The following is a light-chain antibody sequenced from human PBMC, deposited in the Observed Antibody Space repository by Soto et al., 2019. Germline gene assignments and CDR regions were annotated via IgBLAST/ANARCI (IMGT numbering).Light chain of an antibody. CDR2: DSS. CDR1: QSVNNY. J-gene: IGKJ3*01. V-gene: IGKV3-11*01. CDR3: QQRYSWPPLCI. Sequence: EVVLTQSPATLSLSPGDRATLSCRASQSVNNYLAWYQQKPGQAPRLLIYDSSNRATGIPARFSGGGSGPDFTLTISSLEPVDFPVYYCQQRYSWPPLCIFGPGTKVDFK.